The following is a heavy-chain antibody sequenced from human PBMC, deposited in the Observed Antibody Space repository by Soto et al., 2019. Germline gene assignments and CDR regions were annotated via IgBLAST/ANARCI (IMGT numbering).Heavy chain of an antibody. CDR3: ARTRGLNYCDYYRYFDL. J-gene: IGHJ2*01. V-gene: IGHV1-69*13. Sequence: SGKVCFKASAGTFISYAISWVRQAPGQGLEWMGGIIPIFGTANYAQKFQGRVTITADESTSTAYMELSSLRSEDTAVYYRARTRGLNYCDYYRYFDLWGRGTLVTVSS. CDR1: AGTFISYA. CDR2: IIPIFGTA. D-gene: IGHD4-17*01.